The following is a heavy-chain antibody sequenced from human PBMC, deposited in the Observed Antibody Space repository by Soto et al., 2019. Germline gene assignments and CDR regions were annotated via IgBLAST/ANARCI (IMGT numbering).Heavy chain of an antibody. CDR2: ISYDGNDI. Sequence: PGGSLRLSCAASGFMFSTYAMHWVRQAPGKGLEWVAVISYDGNDIYYGDSVKGRFTISRDNSRNTLYLEMSSLKPDDTAVFYCARDQGRTVTRGDWFDPWGQGTLVTVSS. CDR3: ARDQGRTVTRGDWFDP. CDR1: GFMFSTYA. J-gene: IGHJ5*02. V-gene: IGHV3-30-3*01. D-gene: IGHD6-19*01.